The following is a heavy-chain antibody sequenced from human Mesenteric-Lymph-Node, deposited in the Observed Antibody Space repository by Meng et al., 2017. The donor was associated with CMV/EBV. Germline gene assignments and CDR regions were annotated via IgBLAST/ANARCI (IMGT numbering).Heavy chain of an antibody. CDR3: ARVDGYYDFWSGYKNGYYFDY. CDR1: GFTFGNSA. D-gene: IGHD3-3*01. J-gene: IGHJ4*02. CDR2: IRYDGSSQ. Sequence: GESLKISCVASGFTFGNSAMHWVRRPPGKGREWVAFIRYDGSSQYYGDSVKGRFTVSRDNAKNSLYLQMNSLRAEDTAVYYCARVDGYYDFWSGYKNGYYFDYWGQGTLVTVSS. V-gene: IGHV3-30*02.